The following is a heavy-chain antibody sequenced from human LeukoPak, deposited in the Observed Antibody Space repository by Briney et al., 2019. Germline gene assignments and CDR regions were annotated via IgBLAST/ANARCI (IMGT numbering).Heavy chain of an antibody. CDR2: ISFDGTTK. J-gene: IGHJ4*02. V-gene: IGHV3-30*04. Sequence: PGGSLRLSCAASGFSFTSFSIHWVRQTPDKGLEWLAVISFDGTTKYYADSVKGRFTISRDNAKNTLYLQMNSLRAEDTAVYYCARISLTAPTLWGQGTLVTVSS. CDR1: GFSFTSFS. D-gene: IGHD1-20*01. CDR3: ARISLTAPTL.